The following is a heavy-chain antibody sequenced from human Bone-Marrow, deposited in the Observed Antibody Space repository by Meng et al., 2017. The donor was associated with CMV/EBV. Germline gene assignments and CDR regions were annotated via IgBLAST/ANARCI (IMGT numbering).Heavy chain of an antibody. CDR1: GGTFSSYT. J-gene: IGHJ6*01. CDR3: ARGPLSLTGYYSRRYYYGMDV. Sequence: SVKVSCKASGGTFSSYTISWVRQAPGQGLEWMGRIIPILGIANYAQKFQGRVTITADKSTSTAYMELSSLRSEDTAVYYCARGPLSLTGYYSRRYYYGMDVWGQGTMVTVSS. V-gene: IGHV1-69*02. CDR2: IIPILGIA. D-gene: IGHD3-9*01.